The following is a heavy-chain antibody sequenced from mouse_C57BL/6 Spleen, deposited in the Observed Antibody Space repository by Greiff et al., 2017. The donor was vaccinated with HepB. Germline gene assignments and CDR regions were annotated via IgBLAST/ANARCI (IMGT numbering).Heavy chain of an antibody. CDR3: ARDTTVVAPYYFDY. J-gene: IGHJ2*01. CDR1: GYTFTSYG. Sequence: QVHVKQSGAELARPGASVKLSCKASGYTFTSYGISWVKQRTGQGLEWIGEIYPRSGNTYYNEKFKGKATLTADKSSSTAYMELRSLTSEDSAVYFCARDTTVVAPYYFDYWGQGTTLTVSS. CDR2: IYPRSGNT. V-gene: IGHV1-81*01. D-gene: IGHD1-1*01.